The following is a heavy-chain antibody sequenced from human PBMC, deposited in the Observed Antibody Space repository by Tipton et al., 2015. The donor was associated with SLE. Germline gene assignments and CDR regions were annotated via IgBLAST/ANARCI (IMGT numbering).Heavy chain of an antibody. J-gene: IGHJ6*03. CDR1: GGSISGYY. D-gene: IGHD7-27*01. V-gene: IGHV4-59*01. CDR2: IYYSGST. CDR3: ATQTGDLYYYYYMDV. Sequence: TLSLTCTVSGGSISGYYWSWIRQPPGKGLEWIGYIYYSGSTLYNPSLKSRVTISVDTSKNQFSLKLTSVTAADTAVYYCATQTGDLYYYYYMDVWGKGTTVTVSS.